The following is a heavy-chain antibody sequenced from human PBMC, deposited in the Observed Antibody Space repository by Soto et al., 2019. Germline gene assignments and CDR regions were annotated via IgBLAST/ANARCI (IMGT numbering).Heavy chain of an antibody. CDR2: INPILSMS. Sequence: QVQLVQSGAAVQRPGSSVRVSCKASGDTFNFYTINWVRQAPGQGLQWMGRINPILSMSNYAPRCQGRVTMTADKSTSTAYMELSSLRSEDTAMYYCATSYGSGYRAFDSWGQGALVTVSS. CDR1: GDTFNFYT. J-gene: IGHJ4*02. D-gene: IGHD3-10*01. CDR3: ATSYGSGYRAFDS. V-gene: IGHV1-69*02.